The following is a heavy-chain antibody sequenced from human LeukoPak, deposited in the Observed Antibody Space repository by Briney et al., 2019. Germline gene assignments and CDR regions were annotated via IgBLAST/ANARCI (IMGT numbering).Heavy chain of an antibody. D-gene: IGHD2-21*02. Sequence: SETLSLTCTVSGVSASNYYWNWMRQSPGKGLEWIGYFHHSGTTNYNPSLSSGVNMSVNTPKSQFSLKLTSVSAADTAVYYCARWGEGGDYAVHAFDIWGQGTMVTVSS. CDR3: ARWGEGGDYAVHAFDI. CDR2: FHHSGTT. J-gene: IGHJ3*02. CDR1: GVSASNYY. V-gene: IGHV4-59*02.